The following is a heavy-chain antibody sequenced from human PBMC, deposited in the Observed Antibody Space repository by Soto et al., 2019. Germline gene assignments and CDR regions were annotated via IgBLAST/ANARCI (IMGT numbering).Heavy chain of an antibody. CDR1: GFTFSSYS. CDR3: ARDLRELRAFDI. J-gene: IGHJ3*02. CDR2: ISSASSYI. Sequence: EVQLVESGGGLVKPGGSLRLSCAASGFTFSSYSLNWVRQAPGKGLEWVSSISSASSYIYYADSVKGRFTISRDNAKKSLYMQLNSLRAEDTAVYYCARDLRELRAFDIWGQGTMVTVSS. V-gene: IGHV3-21*01. D-gene: IGHD1-26*01.